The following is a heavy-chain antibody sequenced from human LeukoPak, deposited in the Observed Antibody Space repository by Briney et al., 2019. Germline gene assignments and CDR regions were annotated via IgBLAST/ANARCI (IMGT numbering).Heavy chain of an antibody. Sequence: GLEWMGWMNPNSGNTGYAQKFQGRVTISRNTSITTAYMELSGLTSEDTAVYYCASYSGYAQWGQGTLVTVSS. CDR3: ASYSGYAQ. V-gene: IGHV1-8*03. J-gene: IGHJ4*02. CDR2: MNPNSGNT. D-gene: IGHD5-12*01.